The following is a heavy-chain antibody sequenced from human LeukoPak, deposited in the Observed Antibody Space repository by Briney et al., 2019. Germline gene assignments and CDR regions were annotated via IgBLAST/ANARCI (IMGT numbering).Heavy chain of an antibody. Sequence: GGSLRLSCAASGFTFSSYSMNWVRQAPGKGLEWVSSISSSSSYIYYADSVKGRFTISRDNAKNSLYLQMNSLRAEDTAVYYYAREDGYNQRGDAFDIWGQGTTVTVSS. CDR1: GFTFSSYS. D-gene: IGHD5-24*01. V-gene: IGHV3-21*01. J-gene: IGHJ3*02. CDR2: ISSSSSYI. CDR3: AREDGYNQRGDAFDI.